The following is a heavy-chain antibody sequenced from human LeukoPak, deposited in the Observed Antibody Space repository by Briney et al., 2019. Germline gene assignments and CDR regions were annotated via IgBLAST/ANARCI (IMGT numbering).Heavy chain of an antibody. J-gene: IGHJ4*02. V-gene: IGHV3-30*18. CDR2: IGNDGQAK. Sequence: GGSLRLSCAASGFTFSSYGIHWVRQAPGKGLEWVAVIGNDGQAKYYADSVRGRFTISRDNSENTLYLQMDSLTADDTAVYYCAKEEAWGVNAFDYWGQGTLVTVSS. D-gene: IGHD3-10*01. CDR1: GFTFSSYG. CDR3: AKEEAWGVNAFDY.